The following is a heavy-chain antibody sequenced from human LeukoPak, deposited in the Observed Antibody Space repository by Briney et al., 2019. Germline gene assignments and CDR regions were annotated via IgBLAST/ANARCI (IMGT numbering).Heavy chain of an antibody. CDR2: INPNSGGT. V-gene: IGHV1-2*02. J-gene: IGHJ4*02. CDR3: ARAGSYRYADY. D-gene: IGHD3-16*02. Sequence: ASVKVSCKASGYTFTGYYMHWVRQAPGQGLEWMGWINPNSGGTSYAQKFQGRVTMTRDTSISTAYMELSRLRSDDTAVYYCARAGSYRYADYWGQGTVVTVSS. CDR1: GYTFTGYY.